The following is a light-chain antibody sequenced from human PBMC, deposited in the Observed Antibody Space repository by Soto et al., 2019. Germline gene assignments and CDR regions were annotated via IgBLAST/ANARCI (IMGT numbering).Light chain of an antibody. J-gene: IGKJ5*01. V-gene: IGKV3-20*01. Sequence: EIVLTQSPGSLCLSPGDRATLSCRASQSVGGNVAWYQQIPGQPPKLLIFGASSRATGIADKFSGSGSGTDFTLTISRLEPEDFALYYCQHYGAAPITFGQGTRLEI. CDR2: GAS. CDR1: QSVGGN. CDR3: QHYGAAPIT.